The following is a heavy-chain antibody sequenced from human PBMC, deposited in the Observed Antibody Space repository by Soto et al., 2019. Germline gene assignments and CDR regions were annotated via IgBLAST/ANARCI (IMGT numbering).Heavy chain of an antibody. D-gene: IGHD2-15*01. J-gene: IGHJ4*02. CDR1: GFTFSSYS. Sequence: EVQLVESGGGLVQPGESLRLCCAASGFTFSSYSMNWVRQAPGKGLEWVSYISSSGSSIYYADSVKGRFTVSRDSAKNSLYLQMYSLRAEDTAVYYCAREGGGYCSGGSCYYYWGQGTLVTVSS. CDR2: ISSSGSSI. V-gene: IGHV3-48*01. CDR3: AREGGGYCSGGSCYYY.